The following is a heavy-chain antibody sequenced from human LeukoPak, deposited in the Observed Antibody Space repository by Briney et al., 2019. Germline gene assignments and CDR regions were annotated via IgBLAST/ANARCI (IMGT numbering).Heavy chain of an antibody. D-gene: IGHD5-12*01. CDR2: IFYGGST. CDR1: GGSVNTNSYN. Sequence: PSETLSLTCTVSGGSVNTNSYNWGWIRQPPGKGLEWIGTIFYGGSTYYNPSLKSRVTISVDTPKNQFSLTLSSVTAADTAVYYCVAMIRGGLTPSDYWGQGTLVTVSS. J-gene: IGHJ4*02. CDR3: VAMIRGGLTPSDY. V-gene: IGHV4-39*01.